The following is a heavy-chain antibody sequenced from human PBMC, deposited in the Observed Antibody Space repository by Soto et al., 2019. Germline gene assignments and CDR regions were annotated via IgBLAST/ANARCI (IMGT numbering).Heavy chain of an antibody. CDR1: GGTFGSYA. CDR3: ARSQGSSTSLEIYYYYYYGMDV. Sequence: QVQLVQSGAEVKKPGSSVKVSCKASGGTFGSYAISWVRQAPGQGLEWMGGIIPITATANYAQKFQGRVTITAEESTSTASMQLRSLRSEDTAVYYCARSQGSSTSLEIYYYYYYGMDVWGQGTTVTVSS. V-gene: IGHV1-69*01. J-gene: IGHJ6*02. D-gene: IGHD2-2*01. CDR2: IIPITATA.